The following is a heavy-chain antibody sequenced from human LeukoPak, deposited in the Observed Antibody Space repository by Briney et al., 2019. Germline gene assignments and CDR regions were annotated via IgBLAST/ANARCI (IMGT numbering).Heavy chain of an antibody. CDR3: ARGPYSSSPGGFDY. CDR1: GGSISGYY. V-gene: IGHV4-59*01. CDR2: IYYSGST. J-gene: IGHJ4*02. D-gene: IGHD6-6*01. Sequence: PSETLSLTCTVSGGSISGYYWSWIRQPPGKGLEWIGYIYYSGSTNYNPSLKSRVTISVDTSKNQFSLKLSSVTAAGTAVYYCARGPYSSSPGGFDYWGQGTLVTVSS.